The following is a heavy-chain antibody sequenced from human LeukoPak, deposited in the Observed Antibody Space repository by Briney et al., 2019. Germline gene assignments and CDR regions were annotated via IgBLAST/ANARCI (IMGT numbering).Heavy chain of an antibody. J-gene: IGHJ4*02. V-gene: IGHV3-30*04. CDR1: GFTVSNFA. CDR3: ARELGYYGSGIV. Sequence: GGSLRLSCAASGFTVSNFAMHWVRQVPDKGLEWLAVMSKDGGDKHYADSVTGRFTISRDSSKSTLYLQMNSLRAEDTAVYYCARELGYYGSGIVWGQGTLVTVSS. D-gene: IGHD3-10*01. CDR2: MSKDGGDK.